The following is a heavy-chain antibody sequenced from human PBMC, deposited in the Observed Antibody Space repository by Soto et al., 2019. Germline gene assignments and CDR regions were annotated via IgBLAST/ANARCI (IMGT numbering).Heavy chain of an antibody. J-gene: IGHJ6*02. Sequence: GASVKVSCKASGYAFTGYYMHWVRQAPGQGLEWMGWINPNSGGTNYAQKFQGWVTMTRDTSISTAYMELSRLRSDDTAVYYCARERVDTQNWGYYYYGMDVWGQGTTVTVSS. CDR1: GYAFTGYY. D-gene: IGHD5-18*01. CDR2: INPNSGGT. CDR3: ARERVDTQNWGYYYYGMDV. V-gene: IGHV1-2*04.